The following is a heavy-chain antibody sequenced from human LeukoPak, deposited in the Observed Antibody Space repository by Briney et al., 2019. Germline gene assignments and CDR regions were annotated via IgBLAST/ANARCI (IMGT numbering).Heavy chain of an antibody. V-gene: IGHV3-21*01. J-gene: IGHJ4*02. Sequence: GGSLRLSCAASGFTFSSYSMSWVRQAPGKGLEWVSCISTSGSYIYYADSVKGRFTISRDNAKNSLYLHMNSLRAEDAAVYYCARVGLYYFDYWGQGTLVTVSS. CDR3: ARVGLYYFDY. CDR1: GFTFSSYS. CDR2: ISTSGSYI.